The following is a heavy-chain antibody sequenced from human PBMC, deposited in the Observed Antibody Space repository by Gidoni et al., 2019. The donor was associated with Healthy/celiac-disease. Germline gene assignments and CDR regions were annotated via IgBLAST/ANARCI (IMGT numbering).Heavy chain of an antibody. CDR2: IKSKTDGGTT. J-gene: IGHJ6*02. Sequence: EVQLVESGGGLVKPGGSLRLSCAASGFTFSNAWLSWVHQAPGKGLEWVGRIKSKTDGGTTDYAAPVKGRFTISRDDSKNTLYLQMNSLKTEDTAVYYCTTSYGSGSYYYYYYGMDVWGQGTTVTVSS. V-gene: IGHV3-15*01. CDR3: TTSYGSGSYYYYYYGMDV. CDR1: GFTFSNAW. D-gene: IGHD3-10*01.